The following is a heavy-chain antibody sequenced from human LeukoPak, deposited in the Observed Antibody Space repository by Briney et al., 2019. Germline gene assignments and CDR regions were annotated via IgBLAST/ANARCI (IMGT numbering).Heavy chain of an antibody. Sequence: SETLSLTCAVSGYSISSGYYWGWIRQPPGKGLEWIGSINHSGSTNYNPSLKSRVTISVDTSKNQFSLKLSSVTAADTAVYYCARGGGNRHVSGSIDYWGQGTLVTVSS. CDR1: GYSISSGYY. D-gene: IGHD4-23*01. V-gene: IGHV4-38-2*01. J-gene: IGHJ4*02. CDR3: ARGGGNRHVSGSIDY. CDR2: INHSGST.